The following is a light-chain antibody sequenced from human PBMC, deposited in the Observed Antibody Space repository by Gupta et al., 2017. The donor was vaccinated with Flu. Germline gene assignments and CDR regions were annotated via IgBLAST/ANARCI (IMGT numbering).Light chain of an antibody. CDR3: AAWDDSLNGREV. CDR2: SNN. CDR1: SSNIGSNT. V-gene: IGLV1-44*01. Sequence: QSVLTQPPSASGTPVQRVTISCSGSSSNIGSNTVNWYQQLPGTAPKLLIYSNNQRPSGVPDRFSGSKSGTSASLAISGLQSEDEADYYCAAWDDSLNGREVFGTGTKVTVL. J-gene: IGLJ1*01.